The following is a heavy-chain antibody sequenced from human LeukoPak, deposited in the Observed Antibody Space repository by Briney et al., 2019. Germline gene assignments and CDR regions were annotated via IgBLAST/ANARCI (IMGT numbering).Heavy chain of an antibody. CDR1: GFTFSGSA. D-gene: IGHD2-15*01. CDR3: ASGVARYYFDY. J-gene: IGHJ4*02. CDR2: IRSKANSYAT. Sequence: GGSLKLSCAASGFTFSGSAMHWVRQASGKGLEWVGRIRSKANSYATAYAASVKGRFTISRDDSKNTAYLQMNSLRAEDTAVYYCASGVARYYFDYWGQGTLVTVSS. V-gene: IGHV3-73*01.